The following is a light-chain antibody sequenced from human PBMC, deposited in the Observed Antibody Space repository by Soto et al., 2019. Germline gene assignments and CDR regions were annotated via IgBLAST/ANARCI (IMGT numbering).Light chain of an antibody. J-gene: IGLJ2*01. CDR2: DTS. CDR1: TGAVTSGHY. Sequence: QAVVTQEPSLTVSPGGTVTLTCGSSTGAVTSGHYPFWFQQRPGQAPRTLIYDTSNKHSWTPARFSGSLLGDKVALTLSGAKPEDEADYYCLLTYSGVGVVFGGGTKLTVL. V-gene: IGLV7-46*01. CDR3: LLTYSGVGVV.